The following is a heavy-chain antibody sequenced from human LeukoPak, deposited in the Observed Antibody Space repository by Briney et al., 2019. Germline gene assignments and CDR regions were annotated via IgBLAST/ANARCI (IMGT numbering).Heavy chain of an antibody. CDR2: INHSGST. CDR3: ARAREQPYNPKVFDP. V-gene: IGHV4-34*01. CDR1: GGSFSGYY. J-gene: IGHJ5*02. D-gene: IGHD1-14*01. Sequence: PSETLSLTCAVYGGSFSGYYWSWIRQPPGKGLEWIGEINHSGSTNYNLSLKSRVTISVDTSKNQFSLKLSSVTAADTAVYYCARAREQPYNPKVFDPWGQGTLVTVSS.